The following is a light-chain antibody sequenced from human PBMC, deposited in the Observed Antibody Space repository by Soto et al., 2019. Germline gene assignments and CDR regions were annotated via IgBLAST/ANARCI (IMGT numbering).Light chain of an antibody. V-gene: IGKV2-30*01. CDR2: QVS. Sequence: DVVMTQSPLSLSVTLGQPASISCRSSQGLVYSDGNTFLNWFHQRPGQSPRRLIYQVSNRDSGVPDRFSGSGSGTAYTLTISGVAAEDVGIYYCVQGTHWPWTFGQGTKVDI. J-gene: IGKJ1*01. CDR3: VQGTHWPWT. CDR1: QGLVYSDGNTF.